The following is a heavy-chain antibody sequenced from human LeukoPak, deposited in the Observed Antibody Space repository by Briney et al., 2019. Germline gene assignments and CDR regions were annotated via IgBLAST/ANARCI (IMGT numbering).Heavy chain of an antibody. CDR3: ARPLSHYYYGMDV. CDR1: GGTFSSYA. CDR2: IIPILGIA. J-gene: IGHJ6*02. V-gene: IGHV1-69*04. Sequence: ASVKVSCKASGGTFSSYAISWVRQAPGQGLEWMGRIIPILGIANYAQKFQGRVTITADKSTSTAYMELSSLRSEDTAAYYCARPLSHYYYGMDVWGQGTTVTVSS.